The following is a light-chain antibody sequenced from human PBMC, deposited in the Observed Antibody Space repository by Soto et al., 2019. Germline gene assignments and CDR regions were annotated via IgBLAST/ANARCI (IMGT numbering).Light chain of an antibody. J-gene: IGLJ2*01. V-gene: IGLV2-14*01. Sequence: QSALTQPASVSGSPGQSITISCTGTSSDVGGYNYVSWYQQHPGKAPKLMIYDVINRPSGVSIRFSGSKSGNTASLTISGLQAEDEADYYCSSYTSSSTLFGGGTQLTVL. CDR2: DVI. CDR3: SSYTSSSTL. CDR1: SSDVGGYNY.